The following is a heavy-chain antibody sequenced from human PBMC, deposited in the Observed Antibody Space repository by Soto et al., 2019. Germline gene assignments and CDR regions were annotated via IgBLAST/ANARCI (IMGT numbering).Heavy chain of an antibody. CDR2: IKAKSEGGTT. D-gene: IGHD2-15*01. CDR3: TPGVRQVRCALDCYSSDY. V-gene: IGHV3-15*05. J-gene: IGHJ4*02. Sequence: GGSLRLSCAASGFNFEKAWMSWIRQVPGKGLEWVARIKAKSEGGTTDYAAPVKGRFTISRDDSKNTLFLQMNSLKTEDTAVYFCTPGVRQVRCALDCYSSDYWCQGALVTVS. CDR1: GFNFEKAW.